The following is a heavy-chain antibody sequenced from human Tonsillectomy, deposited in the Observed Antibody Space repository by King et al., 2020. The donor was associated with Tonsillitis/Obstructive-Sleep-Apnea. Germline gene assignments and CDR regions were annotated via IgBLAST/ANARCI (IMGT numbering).Heavy chain of an antibody. J-gene: IGHJ4*02. Sequence: QLVQSGAEVKKPGSSVKVSCKASGGTFRSYFFSWVRQAPGQGLEWMGGIIPAFGITNYAQKYRGRVTITADEHSSTVFMDLSGLRSEDTAIFYCATMTTVTTIGGHWGQGTLVTVSS. V-gene: IGHV1-69*01. CDR1: GGTFRSYF. D-gene: IGHD4-17*01. CDR2: IIPAFGIT. CDR3: ATMTTVTTIGGH.